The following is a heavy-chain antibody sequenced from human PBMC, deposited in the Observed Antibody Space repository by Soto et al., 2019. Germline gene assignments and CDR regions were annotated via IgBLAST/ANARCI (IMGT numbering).Heavy chain of an antibody. V-gene: IGHV3-7*03. CDR1: GFTFSSYW. CDR2: IKQDGSEK. J-gene: IGHJ3*02. CDR3: AREIGLTMIVVVRDAFDI. Sequence: EVQLVESGGGLVQPGGSLRLSCAASGFTFSSYWMSWVRQAPGKGLEWVANIKQDGSEKYYVDSVKGRFTISRDNAKNSLYLQMNSLRAEDTAVYYCAREIGLTMIVVVRDAFDIWGQGTMVTVSS. D-gene: IGHD3-22*01.